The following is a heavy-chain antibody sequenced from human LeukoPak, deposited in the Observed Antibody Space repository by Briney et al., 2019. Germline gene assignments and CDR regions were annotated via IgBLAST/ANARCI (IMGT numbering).Heavy chain of an antibody. CDR1: GFTFSDYY. Sequence: GGSLRLSCAACGFTFSDYYITWIRQARGKGLEWVSCISSSGSTIFYADSVKGRFTISRDNAKSSVFLQMNSLRAEDTAVYYCARVNRVTAIQALDYWGQGTLVTVSS. CDR2: ISSSGSTI. V-gene: IGHV3-11*01. J-gene: IGHJ4*02. D-gene: IGHD2-21*02. CDR3: ARVNRVTAIQALDY.